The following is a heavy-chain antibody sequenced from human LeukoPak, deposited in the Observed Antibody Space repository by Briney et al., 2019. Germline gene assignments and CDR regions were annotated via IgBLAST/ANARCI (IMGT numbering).Heavy chain of an antibody. CDR1: GFTFSSYA. Sequence: GGSLRLSCAASGFTFSSYAMSWVCQAPGKGLEWVSAISGSGGSTYYADSVKGRFTISRDNSKNTLYLQMNSLRAEDTAVYYCAKVYGYDFWSGYQKYYFDYWGQGTLVTVSS. CDR3: AKVYGYDFWSGYQKYYFDY. D-gene: IGHD3-3*01. J-gene: IGHJ4*02. CDR2: ISGSGGST. V-gene: IGHV3-23*01.